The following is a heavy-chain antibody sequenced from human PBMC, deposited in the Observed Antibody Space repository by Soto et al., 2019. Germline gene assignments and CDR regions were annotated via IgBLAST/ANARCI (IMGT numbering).Heavy chain of an antibody. CDR1: GFTFSGSA. CDR3: TSPGIAAAGT. CDR2: IRSKANSYAT. D-gene: IGHD6-13*01. V-gene: IGHV3-73*02. Sequence: EVQLVESGGGLVQPGGSLKLSCAASGFTFSGSAMHWVRQASGKGLEWVGRIRSKANSYATAYAASVKGRFTISRDDSKNTAYLQMNSLKTEDTDVYYCTSPGIAAAGTLGQGTLVTVSS. J-gene: IGHJ5*02.